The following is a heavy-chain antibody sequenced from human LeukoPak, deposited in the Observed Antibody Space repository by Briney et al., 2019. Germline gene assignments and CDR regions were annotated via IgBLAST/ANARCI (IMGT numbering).Heavy chain of an antibody. J-gene: IGHJ2*01. V-gene: IGHV3-23*01. CDR3: AKTIVLMVYAIPRYFDL. CDR1: GFTFSSYA. Sequence: GGSLRLSCAASGFTFSSYAMSWVRQAPGKGLEWVSAISGSGGSTYYADSVKGRFTISRDNSKNTLYLQMNSLRAEDTAVYYCAKTIVLMVYAIPRYFDLWGRGTLVTVPS. CDR2: ISGSGGST. D-gene: IGHD2-8*01.